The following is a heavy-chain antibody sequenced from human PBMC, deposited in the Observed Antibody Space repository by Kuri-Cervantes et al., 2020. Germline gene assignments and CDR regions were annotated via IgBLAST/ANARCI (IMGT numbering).Heavy chain of an antibody. CDR2: IYYSGST. J-gene: IGHJ4*02. CDR3: ARGLGVVVPAAIVWGY. V-gene: IGHV4-39*07. Sequence: SETLSLTCTVSGGSISSSSYYWGWIRQPPGKGLEWIGSIYYSGSTNYNPSLKSRVTISVDTSKNQFSLKLSSVTAADTAVYYCARGLGVVVPAAIVWGYWGQGTLVTVSS. CDR1: GGSISSSSYY. D-gene: IGHD2-2*02.